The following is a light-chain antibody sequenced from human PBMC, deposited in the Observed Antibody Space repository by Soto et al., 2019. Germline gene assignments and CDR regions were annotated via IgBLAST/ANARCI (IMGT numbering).Light chain of an antibody. CDR1: QSVGSN. J-gene: IGKJ5*01. Sequence: EVVMTQAPATLSVSPGETATLSCRASQSVGSNLAWYQQKPGQAPRLRIYAASTRATGIPARFSGSGSETEFTLTIRSLQSEAFAVYYCQHYNTWSFGQGTRLEIK. CDR2: AAS. CDR3: QHYNTWS. V-gene: IGKV3-15*01.